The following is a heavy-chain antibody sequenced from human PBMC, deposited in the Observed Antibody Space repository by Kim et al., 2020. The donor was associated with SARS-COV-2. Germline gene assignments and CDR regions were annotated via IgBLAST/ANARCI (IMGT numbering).Heavy chain of an antibody. J-gene: IGHJ6*02. D-gene: IGHD1-26*01. V-gene: IGHV3-30*01. CDR3: AREIVSYYGMDV. CDR2: K. Sequence: KYYADSGKGRFTISRDNSKNTLDLQMNSLRAEDTAVYYCAREIVSYYGMDVWGQGTTVTVSS.